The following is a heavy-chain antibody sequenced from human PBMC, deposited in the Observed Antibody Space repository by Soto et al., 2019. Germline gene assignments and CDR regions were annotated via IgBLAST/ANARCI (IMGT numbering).Heavy chain of an antibody. Sequence: QITLKESGPTLVKPTQTLTLTCTFSGFSLITSGVGVGWIRQPPGKALECLALSYCDDDKRYSPSLTNRLTSKKDTSKNEVVLTLTNLDPVDTATYCCVHSLPGGVIDYWGQGTLVTVSS. CDR3: VHSLPGGVIDY. D-gene: IGHD3-3*01. CDR2: SYCDDDK. V-gene: IGHV2-5*02. J-gene: IGHJ4*02. CDR1: GFSLITSGVG.